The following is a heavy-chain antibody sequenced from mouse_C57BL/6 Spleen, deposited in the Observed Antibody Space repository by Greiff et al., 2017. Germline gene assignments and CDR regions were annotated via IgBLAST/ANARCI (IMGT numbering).Heavy chain of an antibody. D-gene: IGHD2-3*01. J-gene: IGHJ2*01. CDR3: TESGYYGYFGF. Sequence: VQLQQSGAELVRPGASVTLSCKASGYTFTDYEMHWVKQTPVHGLEWIGAIAPETGGTAYNQKFKGKAILTADKSTSTAYMELRSLASEDAAVYCWTESGYYGYFGFWGRSITLTVSS. CDR1: GYTFTDYE. CDR2: IAPETGGT. V-gene: IGHV1-15*01.